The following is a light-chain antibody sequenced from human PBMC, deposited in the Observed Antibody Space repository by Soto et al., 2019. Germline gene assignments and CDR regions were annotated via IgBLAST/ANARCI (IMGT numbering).Light chain of an antibody. Sequence: QLVLTQSSSASASLGSSVKFTCTLSSGHSSYIIAWHQQQPGKAPRYLMKLEGSGSYNKGSGVPDRFSGSSSGADRYLTISNLQSDDEADYHCETWDSNPPVVFGGGTQLTVL. J-gene: IGLJ2*01. V-gene: IGLV4-60*03. CDR3: ETWDSNPPVV. CDR2: LEGSGSY. CDR1: SGHSSYI.